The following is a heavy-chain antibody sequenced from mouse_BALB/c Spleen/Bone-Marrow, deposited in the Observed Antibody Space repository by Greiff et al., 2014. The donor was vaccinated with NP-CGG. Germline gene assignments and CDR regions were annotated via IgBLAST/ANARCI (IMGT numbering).Heavy chain of an antibody. V-gene: IGHV14-3*02. J-gene: IGHJ2*01. D-gene: IGHD1-1*01. CDR1: GFHIKDTY. Sequence: VQLQPSWAELVKPGASVKLSCTASGFHIKDTYMPWVKQRPEQGLEWIGGIDPANGNTKYDPKFQGKATITADTSSNTAYLQLSSLTSEDTAVYYCARYYYGSSYFDYWGQGTTLTVSS. CDR3: ARYYYGSSYFDY. CDR2: IDPANGNT.